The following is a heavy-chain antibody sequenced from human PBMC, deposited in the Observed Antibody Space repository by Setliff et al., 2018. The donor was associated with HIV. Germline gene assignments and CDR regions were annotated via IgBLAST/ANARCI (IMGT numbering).Heavy chain of an antibody. J-gene: IGHJ6*02. Sequence: KTSETLSLTCTVSGGSITSGTYYWNWIRQHPGKGLEWISYIYYSGSTYYNPSLKSRITISVDTSKNQFPLTLNSVTAADTAVYYCARDEGVVAATETYYYNGLDVWGQGTTVTVSS. D-gene: IGHD2-15*01. V-gene: IGHV4-31*03. CDR3: ARDEGVVAATETYYYNGLDV. CDR2: IYYSGST. CDR1: GGSITSGTYY.